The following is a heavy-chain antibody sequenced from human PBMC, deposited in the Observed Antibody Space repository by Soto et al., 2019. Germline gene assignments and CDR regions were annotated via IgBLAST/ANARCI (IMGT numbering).Heavy chain of an antibody. D-gene: IGHD6-13*01. CDR1: GGSISSGGYY. CDR2: IYYSGIT. V-gene: IGHV4-31*03. CDR3: ARGGIAAATPPDY. J-gene: IGHJ4*02. Sequence: QVQLQESGPGLVKPSQTLSLTCTVSGGSISSGGYYWSWIRQHPGKGLEWIGYIYYSGITYYNPFLKSRVTISVDTSKNQFSLKLSSVTAADTAVYYCARGGIAAATPPDYWGQGTLVTVSS.